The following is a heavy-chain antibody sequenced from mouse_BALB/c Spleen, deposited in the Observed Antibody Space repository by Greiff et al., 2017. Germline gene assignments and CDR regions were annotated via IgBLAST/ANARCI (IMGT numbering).Heavy chain of an antibody. CDR3: AVHYYGYWFAY. CDR1: GYSITSGYY. J-gene: IGHJ3*01. D-gene: IGHD1-2*01. Sequence: DVKLQESGPDLVKPSQSLSLTCTVTGYSITSGYYWNWIRQFPGNKLEWMGYISYDGSNNYNPSLKNRISITRDTSKNQFFLKLNSVTTEDTATYYCAVHYYGYWFAYWGQGTLVTVSA. V-gene: IGHV3-6*02. CDR2: ISYDGSN.